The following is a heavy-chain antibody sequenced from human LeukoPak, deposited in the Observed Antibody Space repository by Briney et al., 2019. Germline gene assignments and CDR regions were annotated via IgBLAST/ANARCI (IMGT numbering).Heavy chain of an antibody. Sequence: PGGSLRLSCAASGFTFSSYAMSWVRQAPGKGLEWVSSFSGGSGNTYYADSVKGRFTTSRDNSQSTLYLQMSSLRAEDTAIYYCAKDQYIYGSSPFDFWGQGTLVTVSS. D-gene: IGHD3-10*01. J-gene: IGHJ4*02. CDR3: AKDQYIYGSSPFDF. V-gene: IGHV3-23*01. CDR1: GFTFSSYA. CDR2: FSGGSGNT.